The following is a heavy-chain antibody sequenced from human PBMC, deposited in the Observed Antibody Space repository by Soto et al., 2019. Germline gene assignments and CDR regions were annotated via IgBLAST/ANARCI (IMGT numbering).Heavy chain of an antibody. V-gene: IGHV4-30-2*01. Sequence: QLQLQESGSGLVKPSQTLSLTCAVSGGSISSGGFSWSWIRQLPGKGLEWIGYIFQSGSPSYNPSLKSRVTISVERSKNQFFLKLSSVTAADTAVYYCARDRNGLGGIDYWGQGTLVTVSS. CDR2: IFQSGSP. CDR3: ARDRNGLGGIDY. J-gene: IGHJ4*02. CDR1: GGSISSGGFS. D-gene: IGHD1-1*01.